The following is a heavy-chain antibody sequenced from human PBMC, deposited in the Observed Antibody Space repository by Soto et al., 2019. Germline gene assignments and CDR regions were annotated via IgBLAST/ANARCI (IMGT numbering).Heavy chain of an antibody. V-gene: IGHV1-69*06. D-gene: IGHD3-22*01. CDR3: ARVHYDSSGYYFDY. Sequence: EASVKVSCKGSGGTFSSYAISWVRQAPGQGLEWMGGIIPIFGTANYAQKFQGRVTITADKSTSTAYMELSSLRSEDTAVYYCARVHYDSSGYYFDYWGQGTLVTVSS. CDR2: IIPIFGTA. CDR1: GGTFSSYA. J-gene: IGHJ4*02.